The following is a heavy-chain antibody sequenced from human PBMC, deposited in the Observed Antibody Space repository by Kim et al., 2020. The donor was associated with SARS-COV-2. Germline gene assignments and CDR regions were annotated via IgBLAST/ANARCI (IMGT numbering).Heavy chain of an antibody. J-gene: IGHJ5*02. V-gene: IGHV4-59*01. D-gene: IGHD2-2*01. CDR2: IYYSGST. CDR3: ARNGVPAAKYNWFDP. CDR1: GGSISSYY. Sequence: SETLSLTCTVSGGSISSYYWSWIRQPPGKGLEWIGYIYYSGSTNYNPSLKSRVTISVDTSKNQFSLKLSSVTAADTAVYYCARNGVPAAKYNWFDPWGQGTLVTVSS.